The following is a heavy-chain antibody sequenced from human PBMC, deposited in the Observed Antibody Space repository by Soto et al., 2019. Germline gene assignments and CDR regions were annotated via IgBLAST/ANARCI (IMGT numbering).Heavy chain of an antibody. CDR2: INSDGSST. CDR3: AVAVAGPTAIGH. J-gene: IGHJ5*02. V-gene: IGHV3-74*01. Sequence: EVQLVESGGGLVQPGGSLRLSCAASGFTFSSYWMHWVRQAPGRGLVWVSRINSDGSSTRYADSVKGRFTISRDNAKKTLYLQMISLRAEDTAVYYCAVAVAGPTAIGHWGQGTLVTVSS. CDR1: GFTFSSYW. D-gene: IGHD6-19*01.